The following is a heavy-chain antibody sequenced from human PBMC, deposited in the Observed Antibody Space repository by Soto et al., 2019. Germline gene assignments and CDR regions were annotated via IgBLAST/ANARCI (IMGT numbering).Heavy chain of an antibody. CDR2: ISYDGSNK. CDR3: AKDRLRAAAGMDV. Sequence: QVQVVESGGGVVQPGRSLRLSCAASGFTFSSYGMHRVRQAPGKGLEWVAVISYDGSNKYYADSVKGRFTISRDNSKNTLYLQMNSLRAEDTAVYYCAKDRLRAAAGMDVWGQGTTVTVSS. D-gene: IGHD6-13*01. J-gene: IGHJ6*02. V-gene: IGHV3-30*18. CDR1: GFTFSSYG.